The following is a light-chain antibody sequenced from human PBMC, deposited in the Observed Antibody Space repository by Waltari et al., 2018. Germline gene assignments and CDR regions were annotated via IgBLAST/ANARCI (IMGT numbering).Light chain of an antibody. CDR2: DTS. J-gene: IGKJ3*01. Sequence: EFVLTQSPATLSLSPGERATLSCRASQSVRGYLAWYQQKPGQAPRLLIYDTSNRATGIPARFSGSGSGTDFTLTISSLEPEDFAVYYCQHRGHWPPDATFGPGTKVEIK. CDR3: QHRGHWPPDAT. CDR1: QSVRGY. V-gene: IGKV3-11*01.